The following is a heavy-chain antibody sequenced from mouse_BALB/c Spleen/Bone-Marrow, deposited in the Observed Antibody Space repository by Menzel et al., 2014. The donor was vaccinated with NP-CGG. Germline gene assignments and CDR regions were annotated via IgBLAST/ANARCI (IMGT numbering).Heavy chain of an antibody. CDR1: GFSLTSYG. CDR3: ARVYNYGPMDY. CDR2: IWSGGSK. J-gene: IGHJ4*01. D-gene: IGHD1-1*01. V-gene: IGHV2-2*02. Sequence: QVHVKQSGPGLVQPSQSLSITCTVSGFSLTSYGVHWVRQPPGKGLEWLGVIWSGGSKDYNAVFISRLSISKDNSKSQVFFKMNSLQANDTAIYYCARVYNYGPMDYWGQGTSVTVSS.